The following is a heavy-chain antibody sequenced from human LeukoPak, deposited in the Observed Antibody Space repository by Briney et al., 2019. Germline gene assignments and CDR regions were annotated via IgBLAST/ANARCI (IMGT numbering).Heavy chain of an antibody. CDR1: GYRFTNYW. V-gene: IGHV5-51*01. CDR3: ARHLGATVNTLYYFDY. D-gene: IGHD4-17*01. CDR2: IYPGDSDT. Sequence: GESLKISCKGSGYRFTNYWIGWVRQMPGKGLDWMGIIYPGDSDTRYSPTFKGQVTISVDKSISTAYLQWSSLKASDTAMYYCARHLGATVNTLYYFDYWGQGTLVTVSS. J-gene: IGHJ4*02.